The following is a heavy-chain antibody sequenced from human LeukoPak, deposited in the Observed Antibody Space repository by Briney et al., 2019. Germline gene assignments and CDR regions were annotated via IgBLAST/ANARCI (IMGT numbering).Heavy chain of an antibody. J-gene: IGHJ4*02. CDR3: ARGHGFTMILVANDGYYFDY. CDR2: ISPYNGNT. Sequence: GASVKVSCKASGYTFTSYAISWVRQAPGQGLEWMGWISPYNGNTKYAENLQGRVTMTTDTSTSTACMELRSLRSDDTAVYYCARGHGFTMILVANDGYYFDYWGQGTLVTVSS. D-gene: IGHD3-22*01. V-gene: IGHV1-18*01. CDR1: GYTFTSYA.